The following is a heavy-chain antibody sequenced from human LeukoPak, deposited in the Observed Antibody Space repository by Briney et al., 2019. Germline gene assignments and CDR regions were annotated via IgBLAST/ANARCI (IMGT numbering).Heavy chain of an antibody. J-gene: IGHJ6*02. D-gene: IGHD2-21*02. CDR3: AKVGVCGGDCEYYYYGLDV. Sequence: PGGSLRLSCAASGFTFSYYEMNWVRQAPGKGLEWVSYINSNGRSIYYAASVKGRFTISRDNAKNSLYLQMNSLRAEDTAVYYYAKVGVCGGDCEYYYYGLDVWGQGTTVTVAS. CDR1: GFTFSYYE. CDR2: INSNGRSI. V-gene: IGHV3-48*03.